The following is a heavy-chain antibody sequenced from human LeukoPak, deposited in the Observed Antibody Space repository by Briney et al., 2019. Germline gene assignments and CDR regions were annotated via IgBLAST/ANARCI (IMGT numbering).Heavy chain of an antibody. CDR3: AGPSLIGSTVDY. V-gene: IGHV3-30*04. Sequence: GGSLRLSCAASGFIFSSHAMHWVRQAPGEGLEWVTSISKDGSNKYYADSAKGRFTISRDNSKNTLYLQMNSLRAEDTAVYYCAGPSLIGSTVDYWGQGTLVTVSS. D-gene: IGHD2-2*03. CDR2: ISKDGSNK. CDR1: GFIFSSHA. J-gene: IGHJ4*02.